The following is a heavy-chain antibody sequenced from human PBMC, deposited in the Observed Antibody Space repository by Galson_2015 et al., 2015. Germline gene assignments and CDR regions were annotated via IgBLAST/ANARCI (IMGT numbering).Heavy chain of an antibody. D-gene: IGHD2-15*01. J-gene: IGHJ4*02. CDR1: GFTFSNDW. V-gene: IGHV3-15*01. CDR2: IKSKTDGGTT. Sequence: SLRLSCEASGFTFSNDWMSWVRQAPGKGLEWVGRIKSKTDGGTTDYAAPVKGRFTVSRDDSKNTLYLQMNSLKTEDTAVYYCTTGPPGYCTGGTCYSVDYWGQGTLVTVSS. CDR3: TTGPPGYCTGGTCYSVDY.